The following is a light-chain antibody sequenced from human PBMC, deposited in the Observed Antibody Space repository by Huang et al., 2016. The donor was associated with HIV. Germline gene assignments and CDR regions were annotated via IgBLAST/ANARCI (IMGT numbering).Light chain of an antibody. V-gene: IGKV2-28*01. Sequence: DIVMTQSPLSLPVTPGEPASISCRSSQGLLQSNGYNYLDWYLQKPGQSPQLLIYLGSNRASGVPDRFSGSGSGTAFTLKISRVEAEDVGVYYCMQTLQTPLTFGGGTKVEIK. CDR1: QGLLQSNGYNY. J-gene: IGKJ4*01. CDR3: MQTLQTPLT. CDR2: LGS.